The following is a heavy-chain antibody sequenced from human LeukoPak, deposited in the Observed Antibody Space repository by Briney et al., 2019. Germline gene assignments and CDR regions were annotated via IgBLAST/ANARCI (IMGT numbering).Heavy chain of an antibody. J-gene: IGHJ4*02. CDR1: GYTFTGYY. D-gene: IGHD3-3*01. CDR2: FNPNSGGT. Sequence: GXSVKVSCKASGYTFTGYYMHWVRQAPGQGLEWRGWFNPNSGGTNYAQKFQGRVTMTRDTSISTAYMELSRLRSDDTAVYYCARGSDDFWSGYSPSYWGQGTLVTVSS. V-gene: IGHV1-2*02. CDR3: ARGSDDFWSGYSPSY.